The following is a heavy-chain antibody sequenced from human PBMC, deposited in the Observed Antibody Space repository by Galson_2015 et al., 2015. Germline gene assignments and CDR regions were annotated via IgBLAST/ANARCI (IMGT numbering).Heavy chain of an antibody. V-gene: IGHV3-23*01. J-gene: IGHJ3*02. CDR1: GFTFSSYA. Sequence: SLRLSCAASGFTFSSYAMSWVRQAPGKGLEWVSAISGSGGSTYYADSVKGRFTISRDNSKNTLYLQMNSLRAEDTAVYYCAKDGVPDYYDSSGNPPLVAFEIWGQGTMVTVSS. CDR2: ISGSGGST. D-gene: IGHD3-22*01. CDR3: AKDGVPDYYDSSGNPPLVAFEI.